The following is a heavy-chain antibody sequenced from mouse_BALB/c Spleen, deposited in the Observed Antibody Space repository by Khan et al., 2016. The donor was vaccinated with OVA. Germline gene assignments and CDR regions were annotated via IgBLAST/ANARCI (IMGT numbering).Heavy chain of an antibody. D-gene: IGHD2-10*01. Sequence: VELVESGPGLVAPSQNLSLTCTISGFSLTDYGVHWVRQPPGKGLEWLVVLWSDGSTAYNSALKSRLSIIKDNSKSQIFLKMNSLQTDDTAMYYCARQPYYHYDVMDYWGQGTSVTVS. CDR3: ARQPYYHYDVMDY. CDR1: GFSLTDYG. V-gene: IGHV2-6-1*01. J-gene: IGHJ4*01. CDR2: LWSDGST.